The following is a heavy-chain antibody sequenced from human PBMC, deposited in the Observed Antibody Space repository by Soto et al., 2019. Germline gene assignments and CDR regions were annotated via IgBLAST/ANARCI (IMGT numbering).Heavy chain of an antibody. J-gene: IGHJ5*02. D-gene: IGHD2-21*01. CDR2: IYYSGST. CDR1: GGSISSGGYS. CDR3: ATLPPRIVVSLLPIPT. Sequence: SETLSLTCAVSGGSISSGGYSLRWIRPPPGKGLEWIGYIYYSGSTYYNPSLKSRVTISVDTSKNQFSLKLSSVTAADTAVYYCATLPPRIVVSLLPIPTWGQGILVTVSS. V-gene: IGHV4-31*11.